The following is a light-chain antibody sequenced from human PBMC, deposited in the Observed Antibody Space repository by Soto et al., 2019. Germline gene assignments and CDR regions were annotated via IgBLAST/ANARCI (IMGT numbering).Light chain of an antibody. J-gene: IGKJ5*01. Sequence: EIVLTQSPGTLSLSPGDTATLSCGASQSVSSSLAWYQQKPGQAPRLLIYDASSRATGISARSSGSGSGTDFTLTISSLEPEDFAVYYCHHRGNGITFGQGTRLEIK. CDR3: HHRGNGIT. V-gene: IGKV3-11*01. CDR1: QSVSSS. CDR2: DAS.